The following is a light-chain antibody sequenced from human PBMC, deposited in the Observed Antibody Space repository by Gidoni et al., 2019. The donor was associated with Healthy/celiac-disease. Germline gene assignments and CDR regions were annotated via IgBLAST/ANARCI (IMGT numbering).Light chain of an antibody. Sequence: QSALTQPASVSGSPGQSITISCTGTSSDVGGYNYVSWYQQHPGKAPKLMIYYVSNRPSGVSNRFSGSKSGNTASLTISWLQAEDEADYYRSSYTSSSPLVFGGGTKLTVL. V-gene: IGLV2-14*01. J-gene: IGLJ3*02. CDR3: SSYTSSSPLV. CDR2: YVS. CDR1: SSDVGGYNY.